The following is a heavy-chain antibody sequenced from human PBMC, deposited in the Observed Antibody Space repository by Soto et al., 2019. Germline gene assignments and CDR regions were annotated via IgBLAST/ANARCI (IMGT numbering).Heavy chain of an antibody. Sequence: ASVKVSCKASGYTFTSYDIHWERQATGQGLEWMGWMNTYSGNTGYAQKLQGRVTMTRNTSISTAYMELSSLTSEDTAVYYCARVVTDRRETGAYNWGQGTLVTVSS. J-gene: IGHJ4*02. CDR2: MNTYSGNT. D-gene: IGHD2-8*02. V-gene: IGHV1-8*01. CDR3: ARVVTDRRETGAYN. CDR1: GYTFTSYD.